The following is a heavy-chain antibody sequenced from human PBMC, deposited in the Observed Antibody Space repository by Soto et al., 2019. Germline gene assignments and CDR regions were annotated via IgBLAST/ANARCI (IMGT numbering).Heavy chain of an antibody. D-gene: IGHD4-4*01. V-gene: IGHV3-23*01. CDR2: IGAGGSNT. J-gene: IGHJ4*02. CDR3: AKRNYGVTLHPLDD. CDR1: GFTFRNYA. Sequence: PGGSLRLSCAASGFTFRNYAMSWVRQAPGKGLEWVSAIGAGGSNTYHAESVRGRFTISRDNSKNTLFLQMNSLRAEDTAVYYCAKRNYGVTLHPLDDGAQDTLVTVSS.